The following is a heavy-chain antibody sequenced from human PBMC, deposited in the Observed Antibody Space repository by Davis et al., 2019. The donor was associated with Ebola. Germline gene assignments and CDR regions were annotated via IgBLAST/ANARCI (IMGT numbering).Heavy chain of an antibody. D-gene: IGHD4-23*01. Sequence: MPSETLSLTCTVSGGSISSSSYYWGWIRQPPGKGLEWIGSIYYSGSTYYNPSLKSRVTMSVDTSKNQFSLKLSSVTAADTAVYYCAKGSRWELPDHYGMDVWGQGTTVTVSS. CDR2: IYYSGST. V-gene: IGHV4-39*07. J-gene: IGHJ6*02. CDR1: GGSISSSSYY. CDR3: AKGSRWELPDHYGMDV.